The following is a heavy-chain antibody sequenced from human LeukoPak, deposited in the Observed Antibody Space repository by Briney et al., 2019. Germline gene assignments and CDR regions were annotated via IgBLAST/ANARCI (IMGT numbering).Heavy chain of an antibody. J-gene: IGHJ4*02. CDR1: GFTFDDYG. CDR3: ARYPTYYYDSSGYKEGSYFDY. CDR2: INWNGGST. Sequence: AGGSLRLSCAAYGFTFDDYGMSWVRQAPGKGLEWVSGINWNGGSTGYADSVKGRFTISRDNAKNSLYLQMNSLRAENTALYYCARYPTYYYDSSGYKEGSYFDYWGQGTLVTVSS. V-gene: IGHV3-20*04. D-gene: IGHD3-22*01.